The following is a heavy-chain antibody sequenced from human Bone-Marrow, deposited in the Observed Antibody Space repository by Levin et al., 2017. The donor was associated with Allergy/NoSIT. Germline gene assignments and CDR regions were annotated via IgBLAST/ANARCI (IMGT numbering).Heavy chain of an antibody. CDR2: IYVGDSET. J-gene: IGHJ4*02. Sequence: PGGSLRLSCEGSGDRFTNFWIGWVRQVPGKGLEWMGLIYVGDSETRYSPSFQGRVTITADTSITTAYLPLSSLTASDTAVYYCAKLTGVEAAALQNWGQGTLVTVSS. V-gene: IGHV5-51*01. CDR1: GDRFTNFW. D-gene: IGHD2-2*02. CDR3: AKLTGVEAAALQN.